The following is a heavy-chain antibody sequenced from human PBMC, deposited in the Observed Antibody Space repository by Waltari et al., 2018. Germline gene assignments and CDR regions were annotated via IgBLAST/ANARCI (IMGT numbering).Heavy chain of an antibody. Sequence: QVQLQESGPGLVKPSETLSLTCAVSGYSISSGYYWGWIRQPPGKGLEWIGSIDHSGSTYYNPSLKSRVTISVDTSKNQFSLKLSSVTAADTAVYYCARHPVVGALCDYWGQGTLVTVSS. CDR1: GYSISSGYY. J-gene: IGHJ4*02. D-gene: IGHD1-26*01. CDR2: IDHSGST. V-gene: IGHV4-38-2*01. CDR3: ARHPVVGALCDY.